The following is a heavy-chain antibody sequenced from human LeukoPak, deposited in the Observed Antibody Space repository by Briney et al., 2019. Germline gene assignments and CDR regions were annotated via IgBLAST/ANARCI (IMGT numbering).Heavy chain of an antibody. CDR3: AKDSEMGWLLVTYDAFDI. J-gene: IGHJ3*02. CDR1: GFTFSSYG. CDR2: IRYDGSNK. V-gene: IGHV3-30*02. D-gene: IGHD2-15*01. Sequence: GGSLRLSCAASGFTFSSYGMHWVRQAPGKGLEWVAFIRYDGSNKYYADSVKGRFTISRDNSKNTLYLQMNSLRAEDTAVYYCAKDSEMGWLLVTYDAFDIWGQGTMVTVSS.